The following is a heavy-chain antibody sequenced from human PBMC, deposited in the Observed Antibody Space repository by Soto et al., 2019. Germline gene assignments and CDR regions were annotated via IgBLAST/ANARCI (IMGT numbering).Heavy chain of an antibody. D-gene: IGHD2-15*01. Sequence: TLSLTCTVSGGSISSGDYFWSWIRQPPGKGLEWIGYIYYSGSTNHNPSLKSRVTISVDKSKNQFSLKLSSVTAADTAVYYCARAHCSGGSCYSVQHWFDPWGQGTLVTVSS. CDR3: ARAHCSGGSCYSVQHWFDP. V-gene: IGHV4-30-4*01. J-gene: IGHJ5*02. CDR2: IYYSGST. CDR1: GGSISSGDYF.